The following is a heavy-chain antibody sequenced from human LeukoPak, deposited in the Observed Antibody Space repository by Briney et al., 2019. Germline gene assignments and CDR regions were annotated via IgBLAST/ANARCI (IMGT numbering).Heavy chain of an antibody. J-gene: IGHJ4*02. D-gene: IGHD6-19*01. V-gene: IGHV4-59*08. CDR3: ASRSGWYSS. CDR2: IYYSGST. Sequence: SETLSLTCTVSGGSISSYYWSWIRQPPGKGLEWIGYIYYSGSTNYNPSLKSRVTISVDTSKNQFSLKLSSVTAADTAVYYRASRSGWYSSWGQGTLVTVSS. CDR1: GGSISSYY.